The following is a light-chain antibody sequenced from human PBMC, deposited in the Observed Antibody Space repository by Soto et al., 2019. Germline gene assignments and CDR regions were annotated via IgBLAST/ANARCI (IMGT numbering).Light chain of an antibody. CDR2: ASS. J-gene: IGKJ5*01. CDR1: QVISSY. Sequence: DIQLTQSPSFLSASVGDRVTITCRASQVISSYLAWYQQTPGKAPKLLIYASSTFQSGVPSRFSGIGSGTEFTLTISNLQPEDFATYFCQQLNTFPITFGQGTRLEIK. CDR3: QQLNTFPIT. V-gene: IGKV1-9*01.